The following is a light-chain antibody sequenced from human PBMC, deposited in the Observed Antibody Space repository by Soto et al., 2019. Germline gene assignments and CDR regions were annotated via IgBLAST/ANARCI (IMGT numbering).Light chain of an antibody. J-gene: IGLJ2*01. V-gene: IGLV2-14*01. CDR2: DVT. Sequence: QSALTQPASVSGSPGQSITISCTGTSNDIGDYDYVSWYQHLPGKAPKLLIFDVTHRPSGVSDRFSGSKSGNTASLTISGVRPEDEADYYCCSYTDIALDVVFGGGTQLTVL. CDR3: CSYTDIALDVV. CDR1: SNDIGDYDY.